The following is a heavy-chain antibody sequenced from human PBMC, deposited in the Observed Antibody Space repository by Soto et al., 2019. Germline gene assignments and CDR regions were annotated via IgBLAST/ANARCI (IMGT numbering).Heavy chain of an antibody. Sequence: GASVKVSCKASGGTFGSYASRWVRQAPGQGLEWMGGIIPIFGTANYAQKFQGRVMITADESTSTAYMELSSLRSEDTAVYYCARSQGPHDAFDIWGQGTMLTVSS. V-gene: IGHV1-69*13. CDR2: IIPIFGTA. J-gene: IGHJ3*02. CDR1: GGTFGSYA. CDR3: ARSQGPHDAFDI.